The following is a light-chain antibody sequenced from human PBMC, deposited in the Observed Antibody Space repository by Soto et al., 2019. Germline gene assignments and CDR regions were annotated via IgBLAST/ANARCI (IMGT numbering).Light chain of an antibody. CDR1: EGLLHSDGKTY. J-gene: IGKJ5*01. CDR3: MQRIQVPIT. Sequence: IALTQGPFCLSDGPGQPSSVSCRSSEGLLHSDGKTYLYWYLQKPGQPPHLLIYELYNRFSGVTDKFSGSGSGTDFTLKISRVEAEDVGVYYCMQRIQVPITFGQGTRLDIK. V-gene: IGKV2D-29*01. CDR2: ELY.